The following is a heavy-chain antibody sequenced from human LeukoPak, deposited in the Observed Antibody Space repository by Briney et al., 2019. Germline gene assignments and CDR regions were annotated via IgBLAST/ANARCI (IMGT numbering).Heavy chain of an antibody. V-gene: IGHV4-34*01. Sequence: SETLSLTCAVYGGSFSGYYWSWIRQPPGKGLEWIGEINHSGSTNYNPSLKSRGTISVDTSKNQFSLKLSSVTAADTAVYYCARHPYYYDSSGDYYHYYYMDVWGKGTTVTISS. D-gene: IGHD3-22*01. CDR3: ARHPYYYDSSGDYYHYYYMDV. CDR2: INHSGST. J-gene: IGHJ6*03. CDR1: GGSFSGYY.